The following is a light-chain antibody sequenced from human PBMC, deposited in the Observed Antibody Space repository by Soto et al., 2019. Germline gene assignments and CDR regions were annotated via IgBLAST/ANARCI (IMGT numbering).Light chain of an antibody. V-gene: IGKV3-15*01. CDR1: QSVSSN. CDR3: QQYNNWPSG. Sequence: EIVMAQSPATLSVSPGERATLSCRAGQSVSSNLAWYQQKPGQAPRLLIYGASTRATGIPARFSGSGSGTEFTLTISSXQSEDFAVYYCQQYNNWPSGFGPGTKVDIK. J-gene: IGKJ3*01. CDR2: GAS.